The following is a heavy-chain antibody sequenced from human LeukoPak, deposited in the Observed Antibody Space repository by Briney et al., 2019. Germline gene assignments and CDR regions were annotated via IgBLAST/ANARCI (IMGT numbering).Heavy chain of an antibody. D-gene: IGHD2-2*01. CDR3: ASLPAAENYFDY. J-gene: IGHJ4*02. CDR1: GGSFSGYY. V-gene: IGHV4-34*01. Sequence: SETLSLTCAVYGGSFSGYYWSWIRQPPGKGLEWIGEINHGGSTNYNPSLKSRVTISVDTSKNQFSLKLSSVTAADTAVYYCASLPAAENYFDYWGQGTLVTVSS. CDR2: INHGGST.